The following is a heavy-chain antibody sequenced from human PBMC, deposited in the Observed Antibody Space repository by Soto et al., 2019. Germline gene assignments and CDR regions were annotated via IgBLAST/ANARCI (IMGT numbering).Heavy chain of an antibody. Sequence: SVKVSCKASGYTFTSCDIHWVRQATGQGLEWVGWMNPYTGNAGYAQKFQGRVTMTRNTSINTAYMELSSLTPEDTAVYFCARRKERSGPHYFDSWGQGTLVTVPS. CDR2: MNPYTGNA. CDR1: GYTFTSCD. D-gene: IGHD6-25*01. CDR3: ARRKERSGPHYFDS. V-gene: IGHV1-8*01. J-gene: IGHJ4*02.